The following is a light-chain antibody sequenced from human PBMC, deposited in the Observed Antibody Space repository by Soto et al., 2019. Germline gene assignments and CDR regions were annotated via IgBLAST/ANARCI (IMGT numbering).Light chain of an antibody. V-gene: IGLV2-8*01. CDR2: EVT. CDR3: SSYAGSNNYVV. CDR1: SSDVGGYNY. Sequence: QSALTQPPSASGSPGQSVTISCTGTSSDVGGYNYVFWYQQHPGKAPKVMIYEVTKRPSGVPDRFSASKSGNTASLTVSGLQAEDEADYYCSSYAGSNNYVVFGGGTKLTVL. J-gene: IGLJ2*01.